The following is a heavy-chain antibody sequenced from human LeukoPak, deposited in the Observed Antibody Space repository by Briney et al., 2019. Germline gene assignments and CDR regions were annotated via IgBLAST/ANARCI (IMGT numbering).Heavy chain of an antibody. D-gene: IGHD1-26*01. CDR2: LYYSGST. Sequence: PSETLSLTCTVSGGSISSYYWSWIRQPPGKGLEWIGYLYYSGSTSYNSSLKSRVTISEDTSKKQFSLKVSSVTAADTAVYYCARGFRGASFDYWGQGTLVTVSS. CDR1: GGSISSYY. J-gene: IGHJ5*01. V-gene: IGHV4-59*01. CDR3: ARGFRGASFDY.